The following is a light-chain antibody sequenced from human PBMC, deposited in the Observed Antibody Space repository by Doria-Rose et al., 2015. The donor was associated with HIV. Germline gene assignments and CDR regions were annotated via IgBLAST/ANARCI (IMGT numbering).Light chain of an antibody. Sequence: TQSPGTLSLSPGERATLSCRASQGFSSTYIAWYQQKPGQAPSLLIYDGSTRATGIPDRFSASGSGTDFTLTINRLEPEDFALYYCHQYGTSWTFGQGTKVEI. J-gene: IGKJ1*01. CDR1: QGFSSTY. V-gene: IGKV3-20*01. CDR3: HQYGTSWT. CDR2: DGS.